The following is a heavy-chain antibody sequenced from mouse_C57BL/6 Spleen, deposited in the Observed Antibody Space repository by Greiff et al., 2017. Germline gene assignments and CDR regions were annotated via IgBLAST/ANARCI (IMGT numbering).Heavy chain of an antibody. J-gene: IGHJ4*01. CDR3: ARYDGYDVDY. CDR2: INPGSGGT. Sequence: VQLQQSGAELVRPGTSVKVSCKASGYAFTNYLIEWVKQRPGRGLEWIGVINPGSGGTKYNEKFKGKATLTAEKASSPAYMRLSTLTSEDSAVYFCARYDGYDVDYWGQGTSVTVSS. V-gene: IGHV1-54*01. CDR1: GYAFTNYL. D-gene: IGHD2-3*01.